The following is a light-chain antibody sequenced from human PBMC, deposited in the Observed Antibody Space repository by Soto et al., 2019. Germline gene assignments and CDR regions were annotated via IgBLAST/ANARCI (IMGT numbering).Light chain of an antibody. CDR2: GAS. Sequence: EIVLTQSPATLSLSPGDRVTLSCRASQSVDINLAWYQQKAGQAPRLLVYGASTKATDMPGRFSGRGSGTEFTLTINNLQSEDFAVYYCQQYRNWPRTFGQGTKVDIK. CDR3: QQYRNWPRT. CDR1: QSVDIN. J-gene: IGKJ1*01. V-gene: IGKV3-15*01.